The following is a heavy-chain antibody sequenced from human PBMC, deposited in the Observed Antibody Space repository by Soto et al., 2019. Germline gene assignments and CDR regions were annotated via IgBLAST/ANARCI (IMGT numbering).Heavy chain of an antibody. V-gene: IGHV4-59*01. CDR2: VYSSGHT. J-gene: IGHJ4*02. CDR3: ARALAVPGYYFDY. CDR1: GGSSINYY. Sequence: QVQLQESGPGLVKPSETLSLTCTVSGGSSINYYWTWIRQPPGKGLEWIGYVYSSGHTSYNPSLKSRVTISIDTSKNQFSLKLSSVTAADTAAYYCARALAVPGYYFDYWGQGTLVTVSS. D-gene: IGHD6-19*01.